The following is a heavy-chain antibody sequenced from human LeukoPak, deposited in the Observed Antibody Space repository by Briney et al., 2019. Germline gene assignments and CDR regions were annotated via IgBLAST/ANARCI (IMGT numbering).Heavy chain of an antibody. CDR1: GFTFSSYA. D-gene: IGHD6-6*01. Sequence: GGSLRLSCAASGFTFSSYAMSWVRQAPGKGLEWVSFISSSSSYIYYADSVKGRFTISRDNAKNSLYLQMNSLRAEDTAVYYCARARGSALVSYYYMDVWGKGTTVTVSS. CDR3: ARARGSALVSYYYMDV. CDR2: ISSSSSYI. V-gene: IGHV3-21*01. J-gene: IGHJ6*03.